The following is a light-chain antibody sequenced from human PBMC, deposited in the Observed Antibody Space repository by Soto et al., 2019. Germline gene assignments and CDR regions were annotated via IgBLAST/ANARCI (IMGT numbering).Light chain of an antibody. J-gene: IGKJ1*01. CDR2: KXS. Sequence: DIQMTQAPSTTSGSVGDRVSSXCRARQSSISWLAWYQQQPGXPPKLXXDKXSTLKRGGPSRLSGSGSGTDFTLTISSLQPEDFATYYCQQLKSYTRTFGQGTKVDIK. V-gene: IGKV1-5*03. CDR3: QQLKSYTRT. CDR1: QSSISW.